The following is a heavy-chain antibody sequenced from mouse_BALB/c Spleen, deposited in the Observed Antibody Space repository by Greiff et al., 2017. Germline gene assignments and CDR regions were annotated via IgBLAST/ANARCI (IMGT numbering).Heavy chain of an antibody. J-gene: IGHJ4*01. CDR2: IYPGDGAT. CDR1: GYTFTSYW. V-gene: IGHV1-87*01. Sequence: QVQLQQSGAELARPGASVKLSCKASGYTFTSYWMQWVKQRPGQGLEWIGAIYPGDGATRYTQKFKGKATLTADKSSSTAYMQLSSLASEDSAVYYCAREGYYYAMDYWGQGTSVTVSS. D-gene: IGHD2-14*01. CDR3: AREGYYYAMDY.